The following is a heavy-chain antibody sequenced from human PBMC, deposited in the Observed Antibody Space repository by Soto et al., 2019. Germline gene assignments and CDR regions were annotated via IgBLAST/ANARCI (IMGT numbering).Heavy chain of an antibody. Sequence: GASVKVSCKASGYTFTSYYMHWVRQAPGQGLEWMGIINPSGGSTSYAQKFQGRVTMTRDTSTSTVYMELSSLRSEDTAVYYCARLAYCGGDCYSGAFDIWGQGTMVTVSS. CDR3: ARLAYCGGDCYSGAFDI. CDR2: INPSGGST. J-gene: IGHJ3*02. V-gene: IGHV1-46*03. CDR1: GYTFTSYY. D-gene: IGHD2-21*01.